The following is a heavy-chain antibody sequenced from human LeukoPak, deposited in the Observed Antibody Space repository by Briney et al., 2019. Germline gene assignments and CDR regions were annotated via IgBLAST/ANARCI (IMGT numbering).Heavy chain of an antibody. CDR2: IYSGGST. Sequence: PGGSLRLSCAASGFTVSSNYMSWVRQAPGKGLELVSVIYSGGSTYYADSLKGRFTISRDNSKNTLYLQMNSLRAEDTAVYYCARAPGWQPYYFDYWGQGTLVTVSS. CDR1: GFTVSSNY. CDR3: ARAPGWQPYYFDY. J-gene: IGHJ4*02. D-gene: IGHD2-15*01. V-gene: IGHV3-66*02.